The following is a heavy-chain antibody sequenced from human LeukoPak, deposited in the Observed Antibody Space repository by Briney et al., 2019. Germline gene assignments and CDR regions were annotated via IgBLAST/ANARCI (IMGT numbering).Heavy chain of an antibody. J-gene: IGHJ4*02. CDR2: IYYSGST. CDR1: GASISRSDYF. D-gene: IGHD3-22*01. Sequence: TASETLSLTCTVSGASISRSDYFWGWIRQPPGKGLEWIGSIYYSGSTYYSPSLKGRVTISVDTSKNQFSLKLNSVTAADTAVYSCARGLDSSGYYEQTFGYWGQGTLVTVSS. V-gene: IGHV4-39*01. CDR3: ARGLDSSGYYEQTFGY.